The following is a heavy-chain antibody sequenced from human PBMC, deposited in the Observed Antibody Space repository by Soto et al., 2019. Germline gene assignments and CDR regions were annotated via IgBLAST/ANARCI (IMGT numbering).Heavy chain of an antibody. CDR2: IDPSDSQT. J-gene: IGHJ4*02. CDR1: GYSFAVYC. Sequence: RGESLKSAGKGSGYSFAVYCITWVLQKPWKGLEWMGRIDPSDSQTYYSPSFRGHVTISVTKSITTVFLQWSSLRASDTAMYYCARQIYDSDTGPNFQYYFDSWGQGTPVTVSS. V-gene: IGHV5-10-1*01. D-gene: IGHD3-22*01. CDR3: ARQIYDSDTGPNFQYYFDS.